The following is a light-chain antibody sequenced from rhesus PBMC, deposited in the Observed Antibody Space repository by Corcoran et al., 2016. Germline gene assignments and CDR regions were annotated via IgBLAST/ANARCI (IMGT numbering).Light chain of an antibody. V-gene: IGKV1-74*01. CDR2: KAS. CDR3: QQYSSRYS. CDR1: ENVNNY. Sequence: DIQMTQSPSSLSASVGDRVTITCRASENVNNYLNWYQQKPGKTPKLLIYKASNLQNGVPSRFSGSGSGTDYTFTISSLQPEDFATYYCQQYSSRYSFGQGTKVEIK. J-gene: IGKJ2*01.